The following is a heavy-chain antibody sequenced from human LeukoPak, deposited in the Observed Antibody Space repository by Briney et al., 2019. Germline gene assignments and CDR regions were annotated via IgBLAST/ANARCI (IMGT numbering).Heavy chain of an antibody. D-gene: IGHD6-13*01. V-gene: IGHV6-1*01. CDR2: TYYRSNCYT. Sequence: SQTLSLTCAISGDSVSSNSAAWNWTRQSPWRGLEWLGRTYYRSNCYTDHAVCVKTRITINPDTSKHKFYLQPNSVTPEDNAVYYCGGRGSAGGFDYWGQETLVTVSS. CDR3: GGRGSAGGFDY. CDR1: GDSVSSNSAA. J-gene: IGHJ4*02.